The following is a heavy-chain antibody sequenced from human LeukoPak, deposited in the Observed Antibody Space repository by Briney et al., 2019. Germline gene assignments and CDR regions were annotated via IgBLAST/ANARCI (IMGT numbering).Heavy chain of an antibody. D-gene: IGHD5-18*01. J-gene: IGHJ4*02. CDR3: ATSGYSYGYVDY. V-gene: IGHV3-23*01. Sequence: TGGSLRLSCAASGFTFSSYAMSWVRQAPGKGREGVSAISGSGGSTYYADSVKGRFTISRDNSKNPLYLQMNSLRAEDTAVYYCATSGYSYGYVDYWGQGTLVTVSS. CDR2: ISGSGGST. CDR1: GFTFSSYA.